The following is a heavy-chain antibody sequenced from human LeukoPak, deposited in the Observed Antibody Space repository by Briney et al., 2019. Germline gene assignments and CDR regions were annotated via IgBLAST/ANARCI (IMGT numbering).Heavy chain of an antibody. Sequence: SETLSLTCTVSGGSISSSSYYWGWIRQPPGKGLEWIGSIYYSGSTYYNPSLKSRVTISVDTSKNQFSLKLSSVTAADTALYYCARARLSLWLPDHWGQGTLVTVSS. CDR2: IYYSGST. CDR1: GGSISSSSYY. V-gene: IGHV4-39*01. J-gene: IGHJ4*02. CDR3: ARARLSLWLPDH. D-gene: IGHD5-18*01.